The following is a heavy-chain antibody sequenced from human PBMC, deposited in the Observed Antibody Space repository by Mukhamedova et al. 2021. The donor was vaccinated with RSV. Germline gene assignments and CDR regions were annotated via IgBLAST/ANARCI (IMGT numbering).Heavy chain of an antibody. J-gene: IGHJ4*02. CDR3: AKVTMVRGVLYYFDY. D-gene: IGHD3-10*01. CDR2: GGST. Sequence: GGSTYYADSVKGRFTISRDNSKNTLYLQMNSLRAEDTAVYYCAKVTMVRGVLYYFDYWGQGTLVTVSS. V-gene: IGHV3-23*01.